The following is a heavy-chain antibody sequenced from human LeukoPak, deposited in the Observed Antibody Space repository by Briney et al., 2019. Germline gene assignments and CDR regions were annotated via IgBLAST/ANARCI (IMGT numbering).Heavy chain of an antibody. V-gene: IGHV1-24*01. CDR2: FDPEDGET. D-gene: IGHD1-26*01. J-gene: IGHJ4*02. CDR1: GYTLTELS. Sequence: ASVKVSCKVSGYTLTELSMHWVRQAPGKGLEWMGGFDPEDGETIYAQKFQGRVTMTEDTSTDTAYMELSSLRSEDTAVYYCATADSGSYLRPYYFDYWGQGTLVTVSS. CDR3: ATADSGSYLRPYYFDY.